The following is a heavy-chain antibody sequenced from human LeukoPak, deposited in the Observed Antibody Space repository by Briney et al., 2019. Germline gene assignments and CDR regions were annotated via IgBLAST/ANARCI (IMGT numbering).Heavy chain of an antibody. D-gene: IGHD4-17*01. J-gene: IGHJ4*02. V-gene: IGHV3-15*01. CDR2: IKSKTDGGTT. CDR3: TTDGGLAAVNTMGY. Sequence: GGSLRLSCAASGFTVSNAWMSWVRQAPGKGLEWVGRIKSKTDGGTTDYAAPVKGRFTISRDDSENTLFLQMISLQGEDTAVYYCTTDGGLAAVNTMGYWGQGTLVTVPS. CDR1: GFTVSNAW.